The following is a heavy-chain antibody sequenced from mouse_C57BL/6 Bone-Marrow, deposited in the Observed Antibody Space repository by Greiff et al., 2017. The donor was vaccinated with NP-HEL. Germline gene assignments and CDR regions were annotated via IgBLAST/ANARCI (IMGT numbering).Heavy chain of an antibody. J-gene: IGHJ3*01. V-gene: IGHV1-50*01. D-gene: IGHD1-1*01. CDR3: ARKAYYGRSYEFAY. Sequence: VQLQESGAELVKPGASVKLSCKASGYTFTTYWMQWVKQRPGQGLEWIGELDPSDSYTNYNQKFKGKATLTVDTSSSTANMQLSSLTSEASAVYYCARKAYYGRSYEFAYWGQGTLVTVSA. CDR2: LDPSDSYT. CDR1: GYTFTTYW.